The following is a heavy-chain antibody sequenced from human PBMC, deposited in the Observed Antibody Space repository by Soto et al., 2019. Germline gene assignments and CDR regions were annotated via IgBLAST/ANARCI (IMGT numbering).Heavy chain of an antibody. CDR2: IIPLFGTP. CDR1: GGIFSTYA. Sequence: QVQLVQSGAEVQKPGSSVKVSCKASGGIFSTYAISWLRQAPGQGLEWMGGIIPLFGTPNYAQRCQGRVTITADESTSTAYMELSRLRSEDTAVYYCARDRDDYGSGNYYNRLDFWGQGTLVTVSS. D-gene: IGHD3-10*01. CDR3: ARDRDDYGSGNYYNRLDF. J-gene: IGHJ4*02. V-gene: IGHV1-69*01.